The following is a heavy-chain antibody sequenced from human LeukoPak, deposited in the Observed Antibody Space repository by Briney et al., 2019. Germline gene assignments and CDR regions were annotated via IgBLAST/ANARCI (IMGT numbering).Heavy chain of an antibody. CDR3: ARDWYAIDS. J-gene: IGHJ4*02. V-gene: IGHV3-49*04. CDR1: GFTFSSYS. D-gene: IGHD6-13*01. CDR2: IRNKGNGGTT. Sequence: GGSLRLSCAASGFTFSSYSMNWVRQAPGKGLEWVGLIRNKGNGGTTEYAASVKGRFTISRDDSKNIAYLQMNSLKTEDTAVYYCARDWYAIDSWGQGTLVTVSS.